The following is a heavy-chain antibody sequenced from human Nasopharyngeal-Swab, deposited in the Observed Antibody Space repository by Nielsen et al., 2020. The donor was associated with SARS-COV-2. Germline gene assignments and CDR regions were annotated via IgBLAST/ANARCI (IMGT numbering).Heavy chain of an antibody. CDR2: INPGNGNT. V-gene: IGHV1-3*01. Sequence: WVRQAPGQRLEWMGWINPGNGNTKYSQEFQGRVTITRDTPASTAYMELSSLRSEDTAIHYCARDLGGYYYYMDVWGKGTTVTVSS. J-gene: IGHJ6*03. D-gene: IGHD3-16*01. CDR3: ARDLGGYYYYMDV.